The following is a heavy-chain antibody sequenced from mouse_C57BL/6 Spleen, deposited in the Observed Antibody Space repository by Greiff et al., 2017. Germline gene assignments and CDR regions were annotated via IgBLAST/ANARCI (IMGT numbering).Heavy chain of an antibody. CDR2: INPNNGGT. V-gene: IGHV1-18*01. Sequence: EVQLQQSGPELVKPGASVKIPCKASGYTFTDYNMDWVKQSHGKSLEWIGDINPNNGGTIYNQKFKGKATLTVDKSSSTAYMELRSLTSEDTAVYYCAREDGSGFYAMDYWGQGTSVTVSS. CDR1: GYTFTDYN. D-gene: IGHD1-1*01. J-gene: IGHJ4*01. CDR3: AREDGSGFYAMDY.